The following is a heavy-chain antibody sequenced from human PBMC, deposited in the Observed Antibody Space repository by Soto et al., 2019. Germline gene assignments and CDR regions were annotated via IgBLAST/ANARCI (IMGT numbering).Heavy chain of an antibody. CDR2: IYHSGYT. V-gene: IGHV4-4*02. D-gene: IGHD3-9*01. Sequence: SETLSLTCAVSGGSIRSSNWWSWVRQPPGKRLEWIGDIYHSGYTNYNPSLKRRVVISVDNAKNSLYLQMNSLRAEDTAVYYCARAMAVLRYFDWFPPFDYWGQGTLVTVSS. J-gene: IGHJ4*02. CDR1: GGSIRSSNW. CDR3: ARAMAVLRYFDWFPPFDY.